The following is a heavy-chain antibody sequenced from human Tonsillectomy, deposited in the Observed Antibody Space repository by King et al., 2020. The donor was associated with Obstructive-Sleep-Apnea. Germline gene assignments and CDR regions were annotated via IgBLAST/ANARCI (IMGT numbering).Heavy chain of an antibody. J-gene: IGHJ5*02. V-gene: IGHV5-10-1*03. CDR1: GYSFTSYW. Sequence: VQLVESGAEVKKPGESLRISCKGSGYSFTSYWISWVRQMPGKGLEWMGRIVPRDSYTNYSPSFQGHVTISADKSITTAYLQWSSLKASDTAIYYCARHNGLYYDSSGYYTNWFDPWGQGTLVIVSS. CDR2: IVPRDSYT. D-gene: IGHD3-22*01. CDR3: ARHNGLYYDSSGYYTNWFDP.